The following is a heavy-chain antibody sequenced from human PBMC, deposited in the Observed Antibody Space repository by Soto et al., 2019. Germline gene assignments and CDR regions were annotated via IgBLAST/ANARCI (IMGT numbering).Heavy chain of an antibody. CDR3: ARLKSRYYKIISYSFDY. Sequence: TLSLTCAVYGGSVSGANYSWRWIRQPPGKGLEWIEYIYYSGSASYTPSLKSRLTISLDTSQNQVSLRLSSVTAADTAVYYCARLKSRYYKIISYSFDYWGRGALVTVSS. J-gene: IGHJ4*02. D-gene: IGHD3-10*01. CDR2: IYYSGSA. V-gene: IGHV4-31*02. CDR1: GGSVSGANYS.